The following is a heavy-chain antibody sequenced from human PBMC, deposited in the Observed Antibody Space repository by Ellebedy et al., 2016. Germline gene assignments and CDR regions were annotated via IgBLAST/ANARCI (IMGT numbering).Heavy chain of an antibody. Sequence: GGSLRLSXAASGFTFSSYGIHWVRQAPGRGLEWVAVISHDGSNKYYADSVKGRYTISRDNSKNTLYLQMNSLRAEDTAVYYCAKVNYYESSGYYDYWGQGTLVTVSS. CDR3: AKVNYYESSGYYDY. D-gene: IGHD3-22*01. CDR2: ISHDGSNK. V-gene: IGHV3-30*18. J-gene: IGHJ4*02. CDR1: GFTFSSYG.